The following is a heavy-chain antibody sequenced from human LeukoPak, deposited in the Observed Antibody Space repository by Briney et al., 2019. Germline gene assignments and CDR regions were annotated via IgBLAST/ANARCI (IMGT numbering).Heavy chain of an antibody. D-gene: IGHD2-15*01. Sequence: GGSLRLSCAASGFTFSSYSMNWVRQAPGKGLEWVSSISSSSSYIYYADSVKGRFTISRDNAKNSLYLQMNSLRAEDTAVYYCARETLTPRYYYYGMDVWGQGTTVTVSS. CDR3: ARETLTPRYYYYGMDV. V-gene: IGHV3-21*01. CDR1: GFTFSSYS. CDR2: ISSSSSYI. J-gene: IGHJ6*02.